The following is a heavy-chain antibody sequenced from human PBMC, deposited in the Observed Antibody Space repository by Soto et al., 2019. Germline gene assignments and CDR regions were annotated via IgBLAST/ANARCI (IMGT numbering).Heavy chain of an antibody. V-gene: IGHV3-23*01. CDR3: AKPPVPGYSSSWYPRYFDY. CDR1: GFTFSSYA. CDR2: ISGSGGST. D-gene: IGHD6-13*01. J-gene: IGHJ4*02. Sequence: GGSLRLSCAASGFTFSSYAMSWVRQAPGKGLEWVSAISGSGGSTYYADSVKGRFTISRDNSKNTLYLQMYSLRAEDTAVYYCAKPPVPGYSSSWYPRYFDYWGQGTLVTVYS.